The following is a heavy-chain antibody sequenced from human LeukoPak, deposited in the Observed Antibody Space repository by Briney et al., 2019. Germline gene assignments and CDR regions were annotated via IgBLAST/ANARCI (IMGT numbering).Heavy chain of an antibody. V-gene: IGHV3-23*01. CDR2: ISGSGGST. Sequence: TGGSLRLSCAVSGFTFSSYAMSWVRQAPGKGLEWVSAISGSGGSTYYADSVKGRFTISRDNSKNTLYLQMNSLRAEDTAVYYCANSPLGYNTNWGQGTLVTVSS. CDR1: GFTFSSYA. J-gene: IGHJ4*02. D-gene: IGHD5-24*01. CDR3: ANSPLGYNTN.